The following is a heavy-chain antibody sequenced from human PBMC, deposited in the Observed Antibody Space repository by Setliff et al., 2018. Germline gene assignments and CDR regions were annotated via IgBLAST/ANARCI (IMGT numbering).Heavy chain of an antibody. CDR2: IKQDGSEK. J-gene: IGHJ4*02. CDR1: GFSFSIFW. Sequence: GGSLRLSCAGSGFSFSIFWMSWVRQAPGKGLEWVATIKQDGSEKFYVDSVKGRFTISRDNAKNSLYLQMDSLRVEDTAMYFCARDRGGGLYDYWGRGTWSPSPQ. D-gene: IGHD3-16*01. CDR3: ARDRGGGLYDY. V-gene: IGHV3-7*01.